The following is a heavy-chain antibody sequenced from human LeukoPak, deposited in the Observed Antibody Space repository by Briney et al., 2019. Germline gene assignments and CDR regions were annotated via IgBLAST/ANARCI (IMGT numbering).Heavy chain of an antibody. J-gene: IGHJ4*02. D-gene: IGHD2-2*01. V-gene: IGHV1-69*06. CDR2: ILPVSNTA. Sequence: AASVKVSCKASGGSFSNFGISWVRQAPGQGLEWMGGILPVSNTANNAQNFQGRVTFTADTSTGTAYMELSSLRSEDTAVYYCARERREQLLPPYTRSVTYFDYWGQGTLVTVSS. CDR3: ARERREQLLPPYTRSVTYFDY. CDR1: GGSFSNFG.